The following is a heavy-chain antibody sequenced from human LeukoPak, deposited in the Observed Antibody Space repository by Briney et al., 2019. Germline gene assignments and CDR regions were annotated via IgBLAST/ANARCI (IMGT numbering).Heavy chain of an antibody. CDR2: ISPGGGPT. D-gene: IGHD5-12*01. CDR3: AKDGAWLRFDD. J-gene: IGHJ4*02. CDR1: GFPFSSHG. Sequence: GGSLRLSCAGSGFPFSSHGMNWVRQAPGKGLEWVSGISPGGGPTYYADSVRGRFSISRDDLKNTLYLQMENLRAEDTAVYYCAKDGAWLRFDDWGQGILVTVSS. V-gene: IGHV3-23*01.